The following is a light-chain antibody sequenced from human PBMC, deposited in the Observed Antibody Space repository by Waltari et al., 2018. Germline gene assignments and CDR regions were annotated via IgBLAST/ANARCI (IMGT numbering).Light chain of an antibody. CDR1: QSVSRS. CDR3: QHYVRLPAT. V-gene: IGKV3-20*01. J-gene: IGKJ1*01. CDR2: GAS. Sequence: IVLTQSPGTLSLSPGERATLSCRASQSVSRSLAWYQQKPGQAPTLLIYGASTRATGIPDRFTGSVSGTDFSLTISSLEPEDFAIYFCQHYVRLPATFGQGTKVEIK.